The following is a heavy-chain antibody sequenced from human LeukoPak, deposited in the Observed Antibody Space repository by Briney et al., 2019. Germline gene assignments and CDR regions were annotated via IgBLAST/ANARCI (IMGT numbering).Heavy chain of an antibody. CDR2: INPNSGGT. V-gene: IGHV1-2*02. D-gene: IGHD2-2*01. Sequence: ASVKVSCKASGYTFTGYYMHWVRQAPGQGLEWMGWINPNSGGTNYAQKFQGRVTMTRDTSISTAYMELSRLRSDDTAVYYCARECGSTSCYGAFDIWVQGTMVTVSS. J-gene: IGHJ3*02. CDR3: ARECGSTSCYGAFDI. CDR1: GYTFTGYY.